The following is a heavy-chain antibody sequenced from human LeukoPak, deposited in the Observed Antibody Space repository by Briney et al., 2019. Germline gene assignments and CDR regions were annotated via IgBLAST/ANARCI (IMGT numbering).Heavy chain of an antibody. CDR2: ISDSGDST. V-gene: IGHV3-23*01. CDR3: AKDARRSSGWYFFDH. Sequence: PGGSLRLSCAASGFAFSSRAMGWVRQAPGKGLEWVSVISDSGDSTYYADSVKGRFTISRDNSKNTLYLQMNSLRAEDTAVYYCAKDARRSSGWYFFDHWGQGTLVTVSS. D-gene: IGHD6-19*01. CDR1: GFAFSSRA. J-gene: IGHJ4*02.